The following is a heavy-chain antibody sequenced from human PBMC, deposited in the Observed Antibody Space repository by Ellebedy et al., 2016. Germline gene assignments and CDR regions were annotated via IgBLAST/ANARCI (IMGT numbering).Heavy chain of an antibody. CDR1: GFSLNTNQVV. CDR2: TYGNDDK. D-gene: IGHD1-14*01. Sequence: SGPTLVKPTQTLTLTCTFSGFSLNTNQVVVGWVRQPPGKALEWLAFTYGNDDKRYSPSLRNRLTITRDTSKNQVVLTMTDMAPMDTATYYCVHRTTVTSVDYWGQGTLVTVSS. V-gene: IGHV2-5*01. CDR3: VHRTTVTSVDY. J-gene: IGHJ4*02.